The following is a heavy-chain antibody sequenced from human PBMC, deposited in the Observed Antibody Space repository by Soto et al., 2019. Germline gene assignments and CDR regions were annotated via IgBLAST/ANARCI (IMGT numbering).Heavy chain of an antibody. CDR2: INPSGGST. CDR3: ATLAYCGGDCYPGLRTFDY. CDR1: GYTFTSYY. D-gene: IGHD2-21*02. J-gene: IGHJ4*02. Sequence: ASVKVSCKASGYTFTSYYMHWVRQAPGQGLEWMGIINPSGGSTSYAQKFQGRVTMTRDTSTSTVYMELSSLRSEDTAVYYCATLAYCGGDCYPGLRTFDYWGQGTLVTVSS. V-gene: IGHV1-46*01.